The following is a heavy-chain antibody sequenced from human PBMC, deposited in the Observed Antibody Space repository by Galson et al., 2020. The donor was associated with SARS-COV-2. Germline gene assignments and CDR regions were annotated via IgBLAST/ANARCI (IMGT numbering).Heavy chain of an antibody. V-gene: IGHV6-1*01. D-gene: IGHD3-10*01. CDR2: TYYRSKWYN. CDR3: AKDQAYMVRGVIITPSWFDP. J-gene: IGHJ5*02. CDR1: GDSVSSNSAV. Sequence: SQTLSLTCAISGDSVSSNSAVWNWIRQSPSRGLEWLGRTYYRSKWYNDYAMSMKSRITINPDTSTNQFSLQLNSVTPEDSALYYCAKDQAYMVRGVIITPSWFDPWGQGTLVTVSS.